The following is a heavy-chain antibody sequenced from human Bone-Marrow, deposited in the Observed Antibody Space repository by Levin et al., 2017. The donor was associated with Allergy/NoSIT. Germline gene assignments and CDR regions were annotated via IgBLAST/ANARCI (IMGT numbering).Heavy chain of an antibody. CDR2: ISGSGAGT. V-gene: IGHV3-23*01. D-gene: IGHD6-19*01. J-gene: IGHJ4*02. CDR3: AKVGSGWFRYKLDS. Sequence: GGSLRLSCAASGFTFRTYAMSWVRQAPGKGLEWLSGISGSGAGTFYADSVKGRFNISKDNSKNMVYLQLNSLRVEATAVYYCAKVGSGWFRYKLDSWGQGTLVTVSS. CDR1: GFTFRTYA.